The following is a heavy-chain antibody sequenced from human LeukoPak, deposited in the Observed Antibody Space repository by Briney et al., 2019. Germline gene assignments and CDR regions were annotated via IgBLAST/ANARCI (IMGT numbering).Heavy chain of an antibody. Sequence: SVKVSCKASGGTLRRHTITWVRQAPGQGLEWMGRIIPMMGIANYAQKFQGRVTITADTSTDTAYMDLISLRSEDTAVYYCASRSHKTIVGADTREVGDYWGQGTLVTVSS. V-gene: IGHV1-69*02. J-gene: IGHJ4*02. CDR1: GGTLRRHT. CDR3: ASRSHKTIVGADTREVGDY. CDR2: IIPMMGIA. D-gene: IGHD6-19*01.